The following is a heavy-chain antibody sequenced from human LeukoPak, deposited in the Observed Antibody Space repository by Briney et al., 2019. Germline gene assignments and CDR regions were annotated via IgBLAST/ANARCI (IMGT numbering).Heavy chain of an antibody. D-gene: IGHD3-22*01. J-gene: IGHJ3*01. CDR1: GGPISSGGYY. Sequence: SETLSLTCTVSGGPISSGGYYWSWIRQRPVKGLEWLGYIYYTGNTYFSPSLKSRVDISVDTSKNQLSLELSSVTAADTAIYYCARSPSGFSFDLWGQGTMVTVSS. V-gene: IGHV4-31*03. CDR2: IYYTGNT. CDR3: ARSPSGFSFDL.